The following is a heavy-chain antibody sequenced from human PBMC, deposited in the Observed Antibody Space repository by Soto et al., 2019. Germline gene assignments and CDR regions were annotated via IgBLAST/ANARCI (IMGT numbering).Heavy chain of an antibody. D-gene: IGHD1-7*01. CDR3: AKESDGTATPRGNYMDV. J-gene: IGHJ6*03. CDR2: ISNSGGST. Sequence: GGSLRLSCSASGFTFSTYAMSWVRQAPGKGLEWVSIISNSGGSTYYADSVKGRFTISRDNSKNMLYLQMNSLRAEDTAVYYCAKESDGTATPRGNYMDVWGKGTTVTVSS. CDR1: GFTFSTYA. V-gene: IGHV3-23*01.